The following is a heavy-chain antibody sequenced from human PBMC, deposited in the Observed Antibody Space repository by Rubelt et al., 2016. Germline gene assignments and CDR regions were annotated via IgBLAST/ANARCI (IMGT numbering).Heavy chain of an antibody. CDR2: IKQDGSEK. V-gene: IGHV3-7*01. CDR1: GGSISSSSYY. CDR3: ARGTRGSYAPGHWFDP. D-gene: IGHD2-2*01. J-gene: IGHJ5*02. Sequence: LQLQESGPGLVKPSETLSLTCTVSGGSISSSSYYWGWIRQPPGKGLEWVANIKQDGSEKYYLDSVKGRFTSSRDNAKESLYLQMNSLRAEDTAVYYCARGTRGSYAPGHWFDPWGQGTLVTVSS.